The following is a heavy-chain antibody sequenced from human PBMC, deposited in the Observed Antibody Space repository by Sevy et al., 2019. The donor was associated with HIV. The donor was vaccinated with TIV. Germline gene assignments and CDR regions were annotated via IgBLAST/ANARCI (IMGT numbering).Heavy chain of an antibody. V-gene: IGHV1-18*01. J-gene: IGHJ1*01. D-gene: IGHD1-26*01. CDR3: ARAPSGSQGPGQYFHH. CDR1: GYTFTNYH. Sequence: ASVKVSCKVSGYTFTNYHITWVRQAPGQGLEWMGRITPNNGDTNYAQRLQGRVTMTTDTSTSTVYMELRSLRSDDTAVYYCARAPSGSQGPGQYFHHWGQGTLVTVSS. CDR2: ITPNNGDT.